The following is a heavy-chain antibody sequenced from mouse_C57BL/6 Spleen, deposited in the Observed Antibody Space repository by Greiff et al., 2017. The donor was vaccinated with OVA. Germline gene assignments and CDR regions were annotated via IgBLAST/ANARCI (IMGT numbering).Heavy chain of an antibody. J-gene: IGHJ2*01. CDR1: GYTFTDYE. CDR2: IDPETGGT. V-gene: IGHV1-15*01. D-gene: IGHD1-1*01. Sequence: QVQLQQSGAELVRPGASVTLSCKASGYTFTDYEMHWVKQTPVHGLAWIGAIDPETGGTAYNQKFKGKAILTADKSSSTAYMELRSLTSADSAVYYCTRDGSPPFDYWGQGTTLTVSS. CDR3: TRDGSPPFDY.